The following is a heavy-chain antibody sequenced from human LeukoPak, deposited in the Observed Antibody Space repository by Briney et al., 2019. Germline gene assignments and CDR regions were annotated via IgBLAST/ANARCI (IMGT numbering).Heavy chain of an antibody. V-gene: IGHV1-46*01. CDR1: GYTFISYY. J-gene: IGHJ4*02. CDR2: INPSAGNT. CDR3: ARGKYGDWYFDY. Sequence: ASVKVSCKASGYTFISYYMYWVRQAPGHGLEWMGFINPSAGNTAYAQKFQGRVTMTRDTSTSTVYMDLTSLRSDDTAVYYCARGKYGDWYFDYWGQGTLVTVSS. D-gene: IGHD4-17*01.